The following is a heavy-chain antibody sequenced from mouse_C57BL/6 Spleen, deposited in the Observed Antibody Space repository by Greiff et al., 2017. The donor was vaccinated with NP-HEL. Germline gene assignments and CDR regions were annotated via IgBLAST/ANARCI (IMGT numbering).Heavy chain of an antibody. CDR2: IWSGGST. CDR3: ARKGYYGSSYDWYFDV. Sequence: VKLMESGPGLVQPSQSLSITCTVSGFSLTSYGVHWVRQSPGKGLEWLGVIWSGGSTDYNAAFISSLSISKDNSKSQVFFKMNSLQADDTAIYYCARKGYYGSSYDWYFDVWGTGTTVTVSS. D-gene: IGHD1-1*01. V-gene: IGHV2-2*01. CDR1: GFSLTSYG. J-gene: IGHJ1*03.